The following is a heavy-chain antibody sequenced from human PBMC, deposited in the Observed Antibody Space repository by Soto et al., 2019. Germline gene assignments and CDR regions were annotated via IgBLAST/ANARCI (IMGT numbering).Heavy chain of an antibody. CDR2: ISASGDST. Sequence: EVQLLESGGGLVQPGGSLRLSCAVSGFTFSSYAMTWVHQAPGKGLEWVSSISASGDSTYSADSVKGRFTISRDNSNYRLYLQVNNLRVEDTAVYYCAKGSSYFGSGSFYNEPFDFWGQGALVTVSS. CDR3: AKGSSYFGSGSFYNEPFDF. D-gene: IGHD3-10*01. J-gene: IGHJ4*02. CDR1: GFTFSSYA. V-gene: IGHV3-23*01.